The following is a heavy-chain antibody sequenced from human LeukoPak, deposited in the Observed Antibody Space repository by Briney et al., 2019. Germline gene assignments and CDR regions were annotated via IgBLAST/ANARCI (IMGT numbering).Heavy chain of an antibody. D-gene: IGHD5-18*01. J-gene: IGHJ6*03. V-gene: IGHV4-34*01. CDR1: GGSFRGYY. Sequence: SETQSLTCADYGGSFRGYYWSWIRQPPGKGLEWIGEINHSGSTNYNPSLKSRVTISVDTSKNQFSLKLSSVTAADTAVYYCARGRVTGYSYGYHYYYYMDVWGKGTTVTVSS. CDR3: ARGRVTGYSYGYHYYYYMDV. CDR2: INHSGST.